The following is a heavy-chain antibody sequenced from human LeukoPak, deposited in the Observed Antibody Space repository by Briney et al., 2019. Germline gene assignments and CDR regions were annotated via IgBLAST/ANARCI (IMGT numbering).Heavy chain of an antibody. CDR2: INTDGSTT. V-gene: IGHV3-74*03. CDR3: ARDPKEMAKIDDAFDI. D-gene: IGHD5-24*01. Sequence: GGSLRLSCAASGFTFSSYWMHWVRQAPGKGLVWVSRINTDGSTTTYADSVKGRFTISRDNAKNSLYLQMNSLRAEDTAVYYCARDPKEMAKIDDAFDIWGQGTMVTVSS. CDR1: GFTFSSYW. J-gene: IGHJ3*02.